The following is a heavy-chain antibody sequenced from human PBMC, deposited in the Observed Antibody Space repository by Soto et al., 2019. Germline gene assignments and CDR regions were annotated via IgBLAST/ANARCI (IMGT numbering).Heavy chain of an antibody. V-gene: IGHV3-30-3*01. J-gene: IGHJ4*02. CDR2: ISYDGSNK. Sequence: GGSLRLSCAASGFTLSSYAMHWVRQAPGKGLEWVAVISYDGSNKYYADSVKGRFTISRGNSKSTLYLQMNSLRAEDTAVYYCARGVYYDFWSGFDYWGQGTLVTVSS. CDR3: ARGVYYDFWSGFDY. D-gene: IGHD3-3*01. CDR1: GFTLSSYA.